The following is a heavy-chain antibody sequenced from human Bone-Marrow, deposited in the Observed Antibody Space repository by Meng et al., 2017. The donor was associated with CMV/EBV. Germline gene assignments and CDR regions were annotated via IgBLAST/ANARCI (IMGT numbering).Heavy chain of an antibody. CDR2: INHSGST. CDR3: AIRRDGYNTYYFDY. CDR1: GGSFSGYY. D-gene: IGHD5-24*01. J-gene: IGHJ4*02. Sequence: SETLSLTCAVYGGSFSGYYWSWIRQPPGKGLEWIGEINHSGSTNYNPSLKSRVTISVDTSKNQFSLKLSSVTAADTAVYYCAIRRDGYNTYYFDYWGQGMLVTVSS. V-gene: IGHV4-34*01.